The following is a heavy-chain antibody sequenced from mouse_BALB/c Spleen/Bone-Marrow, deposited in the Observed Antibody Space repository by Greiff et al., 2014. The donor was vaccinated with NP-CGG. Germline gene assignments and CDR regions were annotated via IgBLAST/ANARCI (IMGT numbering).Heavy chain of an antibody. CDR1: GYTFTSYT. CDR3: ARSSFLRSYFDY. CDR2: INPSTGYT. J-gene: IGHJ2*01. D-gene: IGHD1-2*01. Sequence: LEESGAELARPGASVKMSCKASGYTFTSYTMHRVKERPGQGLEWIGYINPSTGYTNYNQKFKDKATLTADKSSSTAYMQLSSLTSEDSAVYYCARSSFLRSYFDYWGQGTTLTVSS. V-gene: IGHV1-4*01.